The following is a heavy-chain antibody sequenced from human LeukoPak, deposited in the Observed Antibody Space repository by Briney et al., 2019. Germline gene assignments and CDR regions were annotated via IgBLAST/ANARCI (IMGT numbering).Heavy chain of an antibody. CDR3: ARERRAVAGLNGPDN. J-gene: IGHJ4*02. CDR1: GYTFTSYG. V-gene: IGHV1-18*01. Sequence: ASVKVSCKASGYTFTSYGISWVRQAPGQGLEWMGWISAYNGNTNYAQKLQGRVTMTTDTSTSTAYMELRSLRSDDTAVYYCARERRAVAGLNGPDNWGQGTLVTVSS. CDR2: ISAYNGNT. D-gene: IGHD6-19*01.